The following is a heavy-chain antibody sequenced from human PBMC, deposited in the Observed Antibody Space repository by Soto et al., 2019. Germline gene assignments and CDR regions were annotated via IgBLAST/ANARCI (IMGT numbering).Heavy chain of an antibody. D-gene: IGHD3-3*01. CDR2: INAGNGNT. Sequence: QVQLVQSGAEEKKPGASVKVSCKASGYTFTSYAMHWVRQAPGQRLEWMGWINAGNGNTKYSQKLQGRVTITRDTSASTVYMELSTLRSEDTAVYYCARDMYYDFWSGLFDYWGQGTLVTVSS. CDR1: GYTFTSYA. V-gene: IGHV1-3*05. J-gene: IGHJ4*02. CDR3: ARDMYYDFWSGLFDY.